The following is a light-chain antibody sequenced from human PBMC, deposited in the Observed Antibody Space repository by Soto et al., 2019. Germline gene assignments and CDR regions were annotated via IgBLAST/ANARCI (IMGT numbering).Light chain of an antibody. J-gene: IGLJ1*01. Sequence: QSALTQPASVSGSPGQSITISCTGPSSDVGGYNHVSWYQHHPGKAPKLIIYEVSDRPSGVSNRFSGSKSGYTASLTISGLQAEDEADYYCNSHTSSGIRVFGTGTKVTVL. CDR1: SSDVGGYNH. CDR3: NSHTSSGIRV. CDR2: EVS. V-gene: IGLV2-14*01.